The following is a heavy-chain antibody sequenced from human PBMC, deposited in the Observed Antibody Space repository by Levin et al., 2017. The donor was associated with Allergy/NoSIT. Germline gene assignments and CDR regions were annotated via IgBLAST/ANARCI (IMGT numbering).Heavy chain of an antibody. V-gene: IGHV3-9*01. D-gene: IGHD3-9*01. CDR2: INWNSVNI. Sequence: GGSLRLSCAASGFMFDDDAMHWVRQAPGKGLEWVSSINWNSVNIGYGDSVKGRFTISRDNAKNILYLQMNSLGPEDTALYYCANGLPNTGFFAGINYWGQGTLVTVSS. CDR1: GFMFDDDA. J-gene: IGHJ4*02. CDR3: ANGLPNTGFFAGINY.